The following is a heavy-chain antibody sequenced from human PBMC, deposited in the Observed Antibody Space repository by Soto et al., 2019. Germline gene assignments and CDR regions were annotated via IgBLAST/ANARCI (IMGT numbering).Heavy chain of an antibody. D-gene: IGHD3-10*01. V-gene: IGHV3-30*03. CDR3: VGGQYYFDY. CDR2: ISYDGSDK. Sequence: QVQLVESGGGVVQPGRSLRLSCAASGFPFTYYGMHWVREGPDKGLEWVAIISYDGSDKYYADSVKGRFTISRDSSKNTLYLQMNSLRPEDTALYYCVGGQYYFDYRGQGTLVIVSS. J-gene: IGHJ4*02. CDR1: GFPFTYYG.